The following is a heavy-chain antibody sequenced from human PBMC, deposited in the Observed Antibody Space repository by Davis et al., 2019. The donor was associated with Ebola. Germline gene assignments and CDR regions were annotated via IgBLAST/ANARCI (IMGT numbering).Heavy chain of an antibody. V-gene: IGHV4-59*08. J-gene: IGHJ6*02. CDR1: GGSISTYH. Sequence: MPSETLSLTCTVSGGSISTYHWNWIRQSPGKGLEWIGFISYTGNTNYNPSLKSRVTISVDTARNQFSLRLTSVSAADTAVYYCARGQTYGSMVYGLDVWGQGTKVSVSS. CDR2: ISYTGNT. CDR3: ARGQTYGSMVYGLDV. D-gene: IGHD3-10*01.